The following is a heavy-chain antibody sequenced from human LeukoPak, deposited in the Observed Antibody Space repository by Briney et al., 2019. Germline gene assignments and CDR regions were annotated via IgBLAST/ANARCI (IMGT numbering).Heavy chain of an antibody. V-gene: IGHV4-59*08. CDR1: GGSISSYC. CDR3: ARRGYCSGGTCYCFDY. J-gene: IGHJ4*02. Sequence: PSETLSLTCTVSGGSISSYCWSWIRQPPGKGLEWIGHTYYSGSTNYNPSLKSRVTISVDTSKNQFSLKLSSVTAADTAVYYCARRGYCSGGTCYCFDYWGQGTLVTVSS. D-gene: IGHD2-15*01. CDR2: TYYSGST.